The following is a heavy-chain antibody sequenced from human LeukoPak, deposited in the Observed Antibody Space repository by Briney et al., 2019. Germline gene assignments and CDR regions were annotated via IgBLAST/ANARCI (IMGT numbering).Heavy chain of an antibody. D-gene: IGHD3-22*01. CDR2: ISSSGSTI. CDR3: ARDLEYYDSSGYPDY. V-gene: IGHV3-11*01. CDR1: GFTFSDYY. Sequence: GGSLRLSCAASGFTFSDYYMSWIRQAPGKGLEWVSYISSSGSTIYYADSVKGRFTISRDNAKNSLYLQMNSLRAEDTAVYYCARDLEYYDSSGYPDYWGQGTLVTVSS. J-gene: IGHJ4*02.